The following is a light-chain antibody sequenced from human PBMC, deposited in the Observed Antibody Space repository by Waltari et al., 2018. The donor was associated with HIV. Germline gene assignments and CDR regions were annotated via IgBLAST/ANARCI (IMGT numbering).Light chain of an antibody. CDR3: QHYGSSQIT. Sequence: EIVLTQSPGTLPLSPGESATLPCRASQSVSSSYLAWYQQKPGQAPRLLIYDASNRATGIPDRFSDSGSGTDFTLTISRLEPEDFAVYYCQHYGSSQITFGQGTRLEIK. CDR1: QSVSSSY. J-gene: IGKJ5*01. V-gene: IGKV3-20*01. CDR2: DAS.